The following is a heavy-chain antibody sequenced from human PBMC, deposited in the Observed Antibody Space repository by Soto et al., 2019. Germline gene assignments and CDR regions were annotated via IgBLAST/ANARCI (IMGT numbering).Heavy chain of an antibody. CDR3: ARGQPHFYDGMDV. CDR2: INPNSGGA. CDR1: GYTFTGYY. J-gene: IGHJ6*02. Sequence: QVQLVQSGAEMKKPGASVKVTCKASGYTFTGYYIHWVRQAPGQGLEWMGRINPNSGGANYAQRFQGWVTMTRDTSISTAYMELTRLKSGDTAVYFCARGQPHFYDGMDVWGQGTTVTVSS. V-gene: IGHV1-2*04.